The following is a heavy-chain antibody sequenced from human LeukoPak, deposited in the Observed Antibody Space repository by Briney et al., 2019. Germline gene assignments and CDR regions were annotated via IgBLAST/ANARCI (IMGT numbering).Heavy chain of an antibody. V-gene: IGHV3-30-3*01. Sequence: GGSLRLSCAASGFTLNNYAMPWVRQAPGKGLEWVAVISYDASNKYYADSVKGRFTISRDNSKNTLYLQVNSLRAEDAAVYYCARDRGYYYDSSGYYTPNWFDPWGQGTLVTVSS. D-gene: IGHD3-22*01. CDR1: GFTLNNYA. CDR3: ARDRGYYYDSSGYYTPNWFDP. J-gene: IGHJ5*02. CDR2: ISYDASNK.